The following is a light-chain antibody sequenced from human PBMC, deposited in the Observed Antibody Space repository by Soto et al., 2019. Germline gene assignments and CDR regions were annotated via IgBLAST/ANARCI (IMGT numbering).Light chain of an antibody. CDR1: QSLVYSDGNTY. Sequence: DVVMTQSPLSLPVTLGQPASISCRSSQSLVYSDGNTYLNWFQQRPGQSPRRLIYKVSNRDSGVPDRFSGSGSGTDFTLKISRVEAEDVGVYYGMQCTHWPPWTFGQGTKVEIK. CDR3: MQCTHWPPWT. CDR2: KVS. J-gene: IGKJ1*01. V-gene: IGKV2-30*01.